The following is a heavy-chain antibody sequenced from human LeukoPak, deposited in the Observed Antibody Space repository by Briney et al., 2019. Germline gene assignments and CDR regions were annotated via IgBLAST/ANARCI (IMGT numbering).Heavy chain of an antibody. CDR1: GFKFSAYG. CDR2: ISSSSSSTI. Sequence: GGSLRLSCAASGFKFSAYGMHWVRQAPGKGLEWVSYISSSSSSTIYYADSVKGRFTISRDNAKNSLYLQMNSLRAEDTAVYYCAREPNAVVNFDYWGQGTLVTVSS. J-gene: IGHJ4*02. CDR3: AREPNAVVNFDY. V-gene: IGHV3-48*01.